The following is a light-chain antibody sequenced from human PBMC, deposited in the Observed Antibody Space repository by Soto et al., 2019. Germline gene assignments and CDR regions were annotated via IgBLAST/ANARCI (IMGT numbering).Light chain of an antibody. V-gene: IGLV2-14*01. CDR3: SSYTCSSTGV. J-gene: IGLJ1*01. Sequence: SVLTKPASVSGSPGRSITISCTGTSSVVGGYNDVSCYQHPPAKAPILMIYAVSKRPSAVSNRFSRSKSGNTASLTISGLQAEDEADYYCSSYTCSSTGVLGTGTKGTV. CDR1: SSVVGGYND. CDR2: AVS.